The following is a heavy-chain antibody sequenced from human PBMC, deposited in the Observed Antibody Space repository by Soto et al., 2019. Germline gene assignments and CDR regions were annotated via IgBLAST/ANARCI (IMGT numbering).Heavy chain of an antibody. CDR3: AREYSSSWYGLNWFDP. CDR1: GFTFSSYS. V-gene: IGHV3-48*04. D-gene: IGHD6-13*01. J-gene: IGHJ5*02. Sequence: EVQLVESGGGLVQPGGSLRLSCAASGFTFSSYSMNWVRQAPGKGLEWVSYISSSSSTIYYADSVKGRFTISRDNAKNSLYLQMISLSAEDTAVYYCAREYSSSWYGLNWFDPWGQGTLVTVSS. CDR2: ISSSSSTI.